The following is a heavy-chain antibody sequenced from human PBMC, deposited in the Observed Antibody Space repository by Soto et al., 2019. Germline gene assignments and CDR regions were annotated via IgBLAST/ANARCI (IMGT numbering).Heavy chain of an antibody. CDR3: ASLGNKAFGLHYYYYMDV. V-gene: IGHV4-34*01. D-gene: IGHD3-10*01. CDR1: GGSFSGYY. J-gene: IGHJ6*03. CDR2: INHSGST. Sequence: PSETLSLTCAVYGGSFSGYYWSWIRQPPGKGLEWIGEINHSGSTNYNPSLKSRVTISVDTSKNQFSLKLSSVTAADTAVFYCASLGNKAFGLHYYYYMDVWGKGTTVTVSS.